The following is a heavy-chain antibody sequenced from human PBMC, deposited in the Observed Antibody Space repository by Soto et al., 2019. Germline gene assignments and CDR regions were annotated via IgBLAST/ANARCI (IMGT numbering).Heavy chain of an antibody. Sequence: GGSLRLSCAASGFTFSSYGMHWVRQAPGKGLEWVAVISYDGSNKYYADSVKGRFTISRDNSKNTLYLQMNSLRAEDTAVYYCAKAGYCSSTSCYFPVVFDYWGQGTLVTVSS. V-gene: IGHV3-30*18. CDR2: ISYDGSNK. D-gene: IGHD2-2*03. CDR3: AKAGYCSSTSCYFPVVFDY. J-gene: IGHJ4*02. CDR1: GFTFSSYG.